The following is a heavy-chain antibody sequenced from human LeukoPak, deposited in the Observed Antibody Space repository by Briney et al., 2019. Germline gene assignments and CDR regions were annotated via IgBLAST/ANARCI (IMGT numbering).Heavy chain of an antibody. CDR3: ARARAYSIGWFPKD. CDR2: INPSGGST. CDR1: GYTFTSYY. V-gene: IGHV1-46*01. Sequence: ASVKVSCKASGYTFTSYYMHWVRQAPGQGLEWMGIINPSGGSTSYAQKLQGRVTMTTDTSTSTAYMELRSLRSDDTAVYYCARARAYSIGWFPKDWGQGTLVTVSS. D-gene: IGHD6-19*01. J-gene: IGHJ4*02.